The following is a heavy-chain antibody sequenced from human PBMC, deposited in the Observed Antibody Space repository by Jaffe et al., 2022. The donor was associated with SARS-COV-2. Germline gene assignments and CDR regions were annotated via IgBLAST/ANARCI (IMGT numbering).Heavy chain of an antibody. CDR1: GFTFSNAW. J-gene: IGHJ4*02. Sequence: EVQLVESGGGLVKPGGSLRLSCAASGFTFSNAWMSWVRQAPGKGLEWVGRIKSKTDGGTTDYAAPVKGRFTISRDDSKNTLYLQMNSLKTEDTAVYYCTTQGERSGYYFDYWGQGTLVTVSS. V-gene: IGHV3-15*01. D-gene: IGHD3-22*01. CDR2: IKSKTDGGTT. CDR3: TTQGERSGYYFDY.